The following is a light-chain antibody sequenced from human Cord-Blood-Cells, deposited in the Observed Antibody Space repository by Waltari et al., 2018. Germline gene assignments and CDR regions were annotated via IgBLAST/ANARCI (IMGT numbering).Light chain of an antibody. J-gene: IGKJ2*01. Sequence: DIQMTQSPFSLSASVGDRVTITCRASQSISSYLNWYQQKPGKAPKLLIYAASSLQSGVPSRFSGSGSATDFTLTISSLQPADFATYYCQQSYSTPYTFGQGTKLEIK. V-gene: IGKV1-39*01. CDR1: QSISSY. CDR3: QQSYSTPYT. CDR2: AAS.